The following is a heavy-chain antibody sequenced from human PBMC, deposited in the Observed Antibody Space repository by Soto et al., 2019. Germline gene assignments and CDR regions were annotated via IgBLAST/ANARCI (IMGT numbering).Heavy chain of an antibody. D-gene: IGHD3-16*01. CDR2: VSPDGNQK. CDR1: GFTLNKFP. CDR3: ASQQQRLLGGVSSYWDH. Sequence: GGSLRLSCVASGFTLNKFPTHWVRQAPGKGLEWVAIVSPDGNQKSYADSVQGRFSISRDNSKKTVYLQMNDLRREDTALYYCASQQQRLLGGVSSYWDHWGLGTLVTVSS. J-gene: IGHJ4*02. V-gene: IGHV3-30-3*01.